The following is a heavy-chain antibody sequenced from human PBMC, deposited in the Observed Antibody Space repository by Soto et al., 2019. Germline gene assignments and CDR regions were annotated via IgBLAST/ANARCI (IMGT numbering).Heavy chain of an antibody. Sequence: TSETLSLTCTVSGGSISSYYWSWIRQPPGKGLEWIGYIYYSGSTNYNPSLKSRVTISVDTSKNQFSLKLSSVTAADTAVYYCAREYSSENWFDPWGQGTLVTVSS. J-gene: IGHJ5*02. CDR1: GGSISSYY. CDR3: AREYSSENWFDP. CDR2: IYYSGST. D-gene: IGHD6-25*01. V-gene: IGHV4-59*01.